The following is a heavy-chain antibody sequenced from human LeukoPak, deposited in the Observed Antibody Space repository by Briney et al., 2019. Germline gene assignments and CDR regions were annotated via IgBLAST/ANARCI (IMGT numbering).Heavy chain of an antibody. V-gene: IGHV3-7*01. CDR3: ARDGFVGAADY. Sequence: PWGSLRLSCAASEFIFSGYWMNWVRQAPGKGLEWVANIKQDGSEKQYVDSVRGCFTISRDNAKNSLYLQMNSLRVEDTAVYYCARDGFVGAADYWGQGTLVTVSS. J-gene: IGHJ4*02. CDR2: IKQDGSEK. D-gene: IGHD6-13*01. CDR1: EFIFSGYW.